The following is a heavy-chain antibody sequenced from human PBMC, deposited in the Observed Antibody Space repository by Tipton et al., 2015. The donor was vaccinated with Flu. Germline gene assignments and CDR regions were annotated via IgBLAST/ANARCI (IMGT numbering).Heavy chain of an antibody. D-gene: IGHD6-19*01. Sequence: LSLTCAASGFRFNTFWMNWVRQAPGKGLEWVAIIKQDASEKLYVDSVEGRFTISRDNAKNSLSLQMDSLRGDDTAVYYCAGGSGWLITDWGQGTLVTVSS. J-gene: IGHJ4*02. CDR3: AGGSGWLITD. CDR2: IKQDASEK. V-gene: IGHV3-7*01. CDR1: GFRFNTFW.